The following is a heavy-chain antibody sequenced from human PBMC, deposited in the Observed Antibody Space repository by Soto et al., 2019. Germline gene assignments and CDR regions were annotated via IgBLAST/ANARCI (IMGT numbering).Heavy chain of an antibody. CDR3: ARDTHFDL. Sequence: VQMVESGGDLIQPGGSLRLSCVASGFSVSRNPMSWVRQAPGKGLEWVSVIYSGGSTYYADSVKGRFTISRDNSKNTVYLQMNTLSAEDTAVYYCARDTHFDLWGRGTLVIVSS. CDR1: GFSVSRNP. J-gene: IGHJ2*01. V-gene: IGHV3-53*01. CDR2: IYSGGST.